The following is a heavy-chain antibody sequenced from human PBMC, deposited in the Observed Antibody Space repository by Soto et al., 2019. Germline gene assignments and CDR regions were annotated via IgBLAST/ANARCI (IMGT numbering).Heavy chain of an antibody. CDR2: IYYSGST. Sequence: QVQLQESGPGLVKPSETLSLTCTVSGGSISSYYWSWIRQPPGKGLEWIGYIYYSGSTDYDPSLXRXAXIXXDTSKNQFSLRLGSVPAADTAVYYCASRWGTYFAFWAQGTLVTVSS. V-gene: IGHV4-59*01. J-gene: IGHJ4*02. CDR1: GGSISSYY. D-gene: IGHD7-27*01. CDR3: ASRWGTYFAF.